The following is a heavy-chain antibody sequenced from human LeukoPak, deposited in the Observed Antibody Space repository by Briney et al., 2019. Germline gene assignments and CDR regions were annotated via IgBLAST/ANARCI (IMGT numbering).Heavy chain of an antibody. CDR3: TRAPPGMTMMTDY. V-gene: IGHV1-18*01. CDR1: GYTFTNYH. J-gene: IGHJ4*02. D-gene: IGHD3-22*01. Sequence: GASVKVSCKASGYTFTNYHIAWVRQAPGQGLEWMGWVSTNDGNTVYAHRLQGRVTLTTDTSTSVAYMELRRLTSDDTAVYYCTRAPPGMTMMTDYWGQGTLVTVSS. CDR2: VSTNDGNT.